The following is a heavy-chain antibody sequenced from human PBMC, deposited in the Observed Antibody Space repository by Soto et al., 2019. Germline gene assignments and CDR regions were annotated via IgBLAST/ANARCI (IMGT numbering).Heavy chain of an antibody. CDR2: IKSKIDGGTT. CDR1: GFTFSNAW. J-gene: IGHJ5*02. V-gene: IGHV3-15*01. CDR3: TTLPPYYDFWSGPNWFDP. Sequence: GGSLRLSCAASGFTFSNAWMSWVRQAPGKGLEWVGRIKSKIDGGTTDYAAPVKGRFTISRDDSKNTLYLQMNSLKTEDTAVYYCTTLPPYYDFWSGPNWFDPWGQGTLVTVSS. D-gene: IGHD3-3*01.